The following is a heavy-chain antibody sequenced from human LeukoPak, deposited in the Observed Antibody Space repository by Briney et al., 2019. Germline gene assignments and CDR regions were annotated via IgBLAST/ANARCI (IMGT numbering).Heavy chain of an antibody. J-gene: IGHJ4*02. V-gene: IGHV5-51*01. CDR2: IYPGDSDT. CDR3: ARQGITIFGVVNPIDY. Sequence: GESLKISCKGSGYTFTSYWIGWVRQMPGKGLEWMGIIYPGDSDTRHSPSFQGQVTISADKSISTAYLQWSSLKASDTAMYYCARQGITIFGVVNPIDYWGQGTLVTVSS. CDR1: GYTFTSYW. D-gene: IGHD3-3*01.